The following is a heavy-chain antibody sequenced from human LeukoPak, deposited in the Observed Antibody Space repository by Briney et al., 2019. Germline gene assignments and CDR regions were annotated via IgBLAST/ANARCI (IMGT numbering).Heavy chain of an antibody. CDR3: AKWGDYDILTGYYDSDY. D-gene: IGHD3-9*01. V-gene: IGHV3-23*01. J-gene: IGHJ4*02. CDR2: VSGRDDST. Sequence: QSGGSLRLSCAASGFTFSNYAMSWVRQAPGKGLEWVSAVSGRDDSTYYADSVKGRFTISRDNSKNTLYLQMNSLTAEDTAVYYCAKWGDYDILTGYYDSDYWGEGTLVTVSS. CDR1: GFTFSNYA.